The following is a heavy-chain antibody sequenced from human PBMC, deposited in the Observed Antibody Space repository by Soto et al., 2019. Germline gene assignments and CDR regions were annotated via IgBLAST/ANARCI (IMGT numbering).Heavy chain of an antibody. J-gene: IGHJ4*02. D-gene: IGHD3-10*01. Sequence: SVKVSCKASVGTFSSYAISWGRQAPGQGLEWMGGIMPIFGTANYAQKFQARVTITADESTSTAYTGLSSLRSEDTAVYYCASSYYYGSGSYYGLSESFDYWGQGTLVTVPS. CDR1: VGTFSSYA. V-gene: IGHV1-69*13. CDR3: ASSYYYGSGSYYGLSESFDY. CDR2: IMPIFGTA.